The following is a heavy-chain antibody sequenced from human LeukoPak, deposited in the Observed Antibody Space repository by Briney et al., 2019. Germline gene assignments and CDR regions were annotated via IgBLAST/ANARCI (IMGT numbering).Heavy chain of an antibody. CDR1: GFTFSSYW. Sequence: GALRLSCAASGFTFSSYWMNWARQAPGKGLEWVANIKEDGSAQYYADSVKGRFTISRDNTKNSLYLQMNSLTAEDTAMYYCAKDGDGYHNWGQGALVTVSS. D-gene: IGHD3-9*01. CDR2: IKEDGSAQ. V-gene: IGHV3-7*01. J-gene: IGHJ4*02. CDR3: AKDGDGYHN.